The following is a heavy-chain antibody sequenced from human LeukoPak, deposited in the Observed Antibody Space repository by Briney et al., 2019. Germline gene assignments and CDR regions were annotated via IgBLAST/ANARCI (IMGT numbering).Heavy chain of an antibody. Sequence: GASVKVSCKASGYTFAGYCIHWVRQAPGQGLEWMGGIIPIFGTANYAQKFQGRVTITADESTSTAYMELSSLRSEDTAVYYCATEDPDSGSYYSCSYWGQGTLVTVSS. CDR2: IIPIFGTA. D-gene: IGHD1-26*01. CDR1: GYTFAGYC. V-gene: IGHV1-69*13. J-gene: IGHJ4*02. CDR3: ATEDPDSGSYYSCSY.